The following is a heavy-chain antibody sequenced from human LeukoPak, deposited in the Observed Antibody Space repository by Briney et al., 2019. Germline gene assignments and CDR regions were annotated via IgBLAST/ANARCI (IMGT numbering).Heavy chain of an antibody. CDR1: GFXFSSSE. CDR2: ISSSGTTI. D-gene: IGHD2-21*01. J-gene: IGHJ4*02. V-gene: IGHV3-48*03. Sequence: PGGSLRLSCAASGFXFSSSELNWVRQAPGKGLEWVSYISSSGTTIYYADSLKGRFTISRDNAKNSLYLHMSSLRVEDTAVYYCATGFTYFDFWGQGSLVTVSS. CDR3: ATGFTYFDF.